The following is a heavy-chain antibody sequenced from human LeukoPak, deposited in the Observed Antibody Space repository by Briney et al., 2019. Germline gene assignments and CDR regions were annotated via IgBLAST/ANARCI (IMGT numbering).Heavy chain of an antibody. D-gene: IGHD3-3*01. Sequence: ASVKVSCKASGYTFASYGISWVRQAPGQGLEWMGIINPSGGSTSYTQKFQGRVTMTRDTSTSTVYMELSSLRSEDTAVYYCAREGFPPKISDFWSGLGPYYYYGMDVWGQGTTVTVSS. J-gene: IGHJ6*02. CDR2: INPSGGST. V-gene: IGHV1-46*01. CDR1: GYTFASYG. CDR3: AREGFPPKISDFWSGLGPYYYYGMDV.